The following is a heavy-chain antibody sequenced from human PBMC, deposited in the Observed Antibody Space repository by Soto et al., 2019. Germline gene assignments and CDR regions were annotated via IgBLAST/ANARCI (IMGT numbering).Heavy chain of an antibody. D-gene: IGHD1-20*01. CDR1: GYTFTSYA. CDR3: ARGITLPTPLDY. J-gene: IGHJ4*02. Sequence: QVQLVQSGAEEKKPGASVKVSCKASGYTFTSYAMHWVRQAPGQRLEWMGWINAGNGNTKYSQKFQGRVTITRNTSASTAYMELSSLRSEDTAVYYCARGITLPTPLDYWGQGTLVTVSS. CDR2: INAGNGNT. V-gene: IGHV1-3*05.